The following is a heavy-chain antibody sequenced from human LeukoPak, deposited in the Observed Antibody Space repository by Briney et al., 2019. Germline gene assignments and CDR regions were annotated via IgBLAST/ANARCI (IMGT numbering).Heavy chain of an antibody. CDR1: GYSFTSYW. Sequence: GESLKISCKGSGYSFTSYWIGWVRQMPGKGLEWMGIIYPGDSDTRYSPSFQGQVTISADKSISTAYLQWSSLKASDTAMYYCARPQPHCSGGSCYAYWGQGTLVTVSS. V-gene: IGHV5-51*01. D-gene: IGHD2-15*01. CDR3: ARPQPHCSGGSCYAY. J-gene: IGHJ4*02. CDR2: IYPGDSDT.